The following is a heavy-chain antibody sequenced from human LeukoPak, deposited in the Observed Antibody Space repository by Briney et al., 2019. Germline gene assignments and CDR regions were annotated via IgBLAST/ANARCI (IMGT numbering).Heavy chain of an antibody. V-gene: IGHV3-21*01. CDR2: ISSSKTDI. CDR3: VREGRSISVWCSGGSCYDFDY. CDR1: GFTFNTCN. J-gene: IGHJ4*02. D-gene: IGHD2-15*01. Sequence: GGSLRLSCAASGFTFNTCNMNWVRQAPGKGLEWVSSISSSKTDIYYADSVRGRFTISRDNVKNSLYLQMNSLRAEDTAVYYCVREGRSISVWCSGGSCYDFDYWGQGTLVTVSS.